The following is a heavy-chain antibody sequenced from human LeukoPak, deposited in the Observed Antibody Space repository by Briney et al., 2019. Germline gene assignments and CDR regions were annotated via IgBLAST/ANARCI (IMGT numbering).Heavy chain of an antibody. CDR3: AKDYYDSSGHLDY. Sequence: PGGSLRLSCAASGFTFSSYSMNWVRQAPGKGLEWVSSISSSSSYTYYADSVKGRFTISRDNSKNTLYLQMNSLRAEDTAVYYCAKDYYDSSGHLDYWGQGTLVTVSS. CDR2: ISSSSSYT. D-gene: IGHD3-22*01. CDR1: GFTFSSYS. J-gene: IGHJ4*02. V-gene: IGHV3-21*01.